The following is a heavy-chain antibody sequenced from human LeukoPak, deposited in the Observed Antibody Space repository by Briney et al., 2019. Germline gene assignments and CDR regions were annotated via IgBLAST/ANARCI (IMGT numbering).Heavy chain of an antibody. D-gene: IGHD6-19*01. J-gene: IGHJ4*02. CDR1: GFTFSNYA. V-gene: IGHV3-23*01. CDR2: ISGFGAST. CDR3: AKVRWDNTGWYYLDS. Sequence: GGSLRLSCLASGFTFSNYAMHWVRPTQGRGMQWVSYISGFGASTFYADSVKGRYTISRDNSKSTLYLQMNSLRAEDTAVYYCAKVRWDNTGWYYLDSWGQGTLVAVSS.